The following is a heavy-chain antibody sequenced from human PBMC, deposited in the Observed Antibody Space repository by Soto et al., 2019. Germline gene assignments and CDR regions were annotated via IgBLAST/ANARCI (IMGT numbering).Heavy chain of an antibody. V-gene: IGHV1-69*06. Sequence: SVKVSCKASGGTFSSYAISWVRQAPGQGLEWMGGIIPIFGTANYAQKFQGRVTITADKSTSTAYMELSSPRSEDTAVYYCARSSGYYLLYYGMDVWGQGTTVTVSS. CDR3: ARSSGYYLLYYGMDV. CDR1: GGTFSSYA. J-gene: IGHJ6*02. CDR2: IIPIFGTA. D-gene: IGHD3-22*01.